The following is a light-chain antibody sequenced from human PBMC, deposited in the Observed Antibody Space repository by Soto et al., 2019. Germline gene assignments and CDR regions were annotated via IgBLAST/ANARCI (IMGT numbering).Light chain of an antibody. CDR2: DAS. Sequence: EIVLTQSPATLSLSPGERATLSCRASQSVSSYLAWYQQKPGQAPRLLIYDASNRATGIPARFSGSGSGTDITLTISSLEPEDFAVYYCQQSSNSITFSQGKRLEIK. CDR3: QQSSNSIT. J-gene: IGKJ5*01. CDR1: QSVSSY. V-gene: IGKV3-11*01.